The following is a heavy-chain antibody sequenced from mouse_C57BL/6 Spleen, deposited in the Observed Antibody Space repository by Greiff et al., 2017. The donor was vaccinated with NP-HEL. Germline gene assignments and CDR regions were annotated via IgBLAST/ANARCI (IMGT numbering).Heavy chain of an antibody. Sequence: VHLVESGPELVKPGASVKISCKASGYAFSSSWMNWVKQRPGKGLEWIGRIYPGDGDTNYNGKFKGKATLTADKSSSTAYMQLSSLTSEDSAVYFCARSGGSSGSSYYYGYWGKGTTLSVAS. J-gene: IGHJ2*01. V-gene: IGHV1-82*01. CDR1: GYAFSSSW. CDR3: ARSGGSSGSSYYYGY. D-gene: IGHD3-2*02. CDR2: IYPGDGDT.